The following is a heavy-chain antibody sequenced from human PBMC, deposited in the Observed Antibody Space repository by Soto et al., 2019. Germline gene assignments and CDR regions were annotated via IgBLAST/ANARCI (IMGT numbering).Heavy chain of an antibody. V-gene: IGHV4-30-4*01. D-gene: IGHD6-19*01. Sequence: SETLSLTXTVSGGSISSGDYYWSCIRQPPEKGLEWIGYIYYSGSTYYNPSLKSRVTISVDTSKNQFSLKLSSVTAADTAVYYCDRHTPGYSSGWFMDYWGQGTLVTVSS. CDR2: IYYSGST. CDR1: GGSISSGDYY. CDR3: DRHTPGYSSGWFMDY. J-gene: IGHJ4*02.